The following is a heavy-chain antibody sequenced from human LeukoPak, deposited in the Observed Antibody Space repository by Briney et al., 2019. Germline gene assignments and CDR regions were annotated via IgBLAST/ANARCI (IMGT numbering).Heavy chain of an antibody. D-gene: IGHD6-13*01. CDR1: GFTFSSYA. CDR2: ISGGDDGYT. J-gene: IGHJ4*02. CDR3: AKGGYMNSWGIDY. Sequence: PGGSLRLSCAASGFTFSSYAMNWVRQAPGKGLEWVSGISGGDDGYTYYADSVQGRFTISRDNSKNTVYLQMNSLRVEDTAVYYCAKGGYMNSWGIDYWGQGTLVTVPS. V-gene: IGHV3-23*01.